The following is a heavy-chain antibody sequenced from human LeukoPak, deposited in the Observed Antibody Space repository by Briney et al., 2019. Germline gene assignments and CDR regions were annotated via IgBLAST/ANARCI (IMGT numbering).Heavy chain of an antibody. J-gene: IGHJ6*02. Sequence: ASVTVSSKASGYTFTIYGISWVRQAPGQGLEWMGWISAYNGNTNYAQKLQGRVTMTTDTSTSTAYMELRSLRSDDTAVYYCAREYYYDSSGYTYYYYGMDVWGQGTTVTVSS. V-gene: IGHV1-18*01. D-gene: IGHD3-22*01. CDR3: AREYYYDSSGYTYYYYGMDV. CDR1: GYTFTIYG. CDR2: ISAYNGNT.